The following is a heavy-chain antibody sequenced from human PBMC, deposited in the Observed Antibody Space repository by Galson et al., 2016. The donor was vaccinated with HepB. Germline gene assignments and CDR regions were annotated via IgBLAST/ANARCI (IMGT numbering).Heavy chain of an antibody. CDR2: IDLQDSYT. V-gene: IGHV5-10-1*01. J-gene: IGHJ4*02. CDR1: GYTFTNYW. D-gene: IGHD6-19*01. Sequence: QSGAEVKKPGETLRISCKASGYTFTNYWISWVRQVSGKGLEYMGRIDLQDSYTDYSPSFKSHVNISGDTSINTVYLQWSSLKASDTAKYFCARIPTSGWYSDYWGQGTLVTVSS. CDR3: ARIPTSGWYSDY.